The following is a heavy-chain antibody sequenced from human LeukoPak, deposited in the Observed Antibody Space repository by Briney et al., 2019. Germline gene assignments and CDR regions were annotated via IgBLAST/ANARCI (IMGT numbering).Heavy chain of an antibody. Sequence: SETLSLTCTVSGGSISSYYWSWIRQPPGKGLEWIGYIYYSGSTNYNPSLKSRVTISVDTSKNQFSLKLSSVTAADTAVYYCARHDSSGPYNAFDIWGQGTMVTVSS. V-gene: IGHV4-59*08. CDR3: ARHDSSGPYNAFDI. D-gene: IGHD3-22*01. J-gene: IGHJ3*02. CDR1: GGSISSYY. CDR2: IYYSGST.